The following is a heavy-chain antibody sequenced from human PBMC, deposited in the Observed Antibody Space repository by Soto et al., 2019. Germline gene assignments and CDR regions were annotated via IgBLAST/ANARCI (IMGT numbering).Heavy chain of an antibody. V-gene: IGHV1-69*12. Sequence: QVQLVQSGAEMKEPGSSVKVSCKTSGGTFSSSAISWLRQAPGQGLEWMGGIIPLFRTPDYAQKFRGRVTIAADESTSTAYMELSSLRSEDTAVYYCARDNDRLQLGGNYYYILDLWGQGTTITVSS. CDR3: ARDNDRLQLGGNYYYILDL. D-gene: IGHD4-4*01. CDR2: IIPLFRTP. J-gene: IGHJ6*02. CDR1: GGTFSSSA.